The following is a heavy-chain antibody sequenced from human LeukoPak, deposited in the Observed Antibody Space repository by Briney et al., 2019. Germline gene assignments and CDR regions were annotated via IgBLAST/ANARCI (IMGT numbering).Heavy chain of an antibody. J-gene: IGHJ6*03. D-gene: IGHD6-13*01. CDR1: GFTFDDYG. Sequence: GGSLRLSCAASGFTFDDYGMSWVRQAPGKGLEWVSGINWNGSSRGYADSMKGRFTISRDNAKNSLYLQMNSLRAEDTAVYYCARNPSSWYYYYMDVWGKGTTVTVSS. CDR3: ARNPSSWYYYYMDV. V-gene: IGHV3-20*04. CDR2: INWNGSSR.